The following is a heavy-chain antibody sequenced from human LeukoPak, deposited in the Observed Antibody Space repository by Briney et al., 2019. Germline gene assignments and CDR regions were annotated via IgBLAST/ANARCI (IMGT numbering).Heavy chain of an antibody. Sequence: ETLSLTCTVSGGSISSYYWNWIRQPPGKGLEWIGSIYYSGSTYYNPSLKSRVTISVDTSKNQFSLKLSSVTAADTAVYYCARQYSYGRRDAFDIWGQGTMVTVSS. CDR2: IYYSGST. CDR1: GGSISSYY. J-gene: IGHJ3*02. D-gene: IGHD5-18*01. CDR3: ARQYSYGRRDAFDI. V-gene: IGHV4-59*05.